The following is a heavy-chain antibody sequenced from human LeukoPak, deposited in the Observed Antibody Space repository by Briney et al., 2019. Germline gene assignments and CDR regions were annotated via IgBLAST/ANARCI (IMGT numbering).Heavy chain of an antibody. J-gene: IGHJ4*02. CDR3: ARDLGARKNSGGNSGYYFDY. V-gene: IGHV3-48*04. D-gene: IGHD4-23*01. CDR1: GFTFSSYS. CDR2: ISSSSSTI. Sequence: GGSLRLSCAASGFTFSSYSMNWVRQAPGKGLEWVSYISSSSSTIYYADSVKGRFTISRDNAKNSLYLQMNSLRAEDTAVYYCARDLGARKNSGGNSGYYFDYWGQGTLVTVSS.